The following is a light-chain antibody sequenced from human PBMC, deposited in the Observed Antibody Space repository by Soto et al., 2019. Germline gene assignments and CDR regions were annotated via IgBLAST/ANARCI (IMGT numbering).Light chain of an antibody. J-gene: IGKJ1*01. CDR3: QQYNNWPWT. V-gene: IGKV3-15*01. CDR2: GAS. CDR1: QSVSGD. Sequence: EIVLTQSPGTLSLSPGERATLSCRASQSVSGDTLAWYQQKPGQAPRLLIHGASTRATGFPARFSGSGSGTDFTLTISSLQSEDFAVYYCQQYNNWPWTFGQGTKVDIK.